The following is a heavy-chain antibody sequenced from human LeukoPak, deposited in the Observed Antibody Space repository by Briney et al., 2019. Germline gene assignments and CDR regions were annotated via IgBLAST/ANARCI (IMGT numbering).Heavy chain of an antibody. J-gene: IGHJ4*02. CDR3: VRGTGY. CDR2: ISSNGDNT. Sequence: PGGPLRLSCSVTGVTFSTYVMHRVHQAPGKGLEYVSAISSNGDNTYYADSVKGRFTISRDNSKNTLYLQMSSLRADDAAVYYCVRGTGYWGQGTLVTVSS. CDR1: GVTFSTYV. V-gene: IGHV3-64D*06.